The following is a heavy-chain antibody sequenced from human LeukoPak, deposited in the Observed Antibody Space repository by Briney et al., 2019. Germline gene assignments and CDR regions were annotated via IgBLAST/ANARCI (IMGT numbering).Heavy chain of an antibody. J-gene: IGHJ3*01. CDR3: ARQGSGGRSFDV. D-gene: IGHD1-26*01. V-gene: IGHV4-59*08. Sequence: SQTLSLTCTVSGGSITTYYWTWIRQPPGKGLEWIGYIYNSGNTNYNPSLKSRVTISIDTSRNQVSLRLSSVTAADTAAYYCARQGSGGRSFDVWGQGTMVTVSS. CDR1: GGSITTYY. CDR2: IYNSGNT.